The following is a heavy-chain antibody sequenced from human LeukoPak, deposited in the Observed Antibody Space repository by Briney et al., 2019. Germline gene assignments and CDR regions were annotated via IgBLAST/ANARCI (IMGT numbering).Heavy chain of an antibody. CDR1: GYTFTGLY. D-gene: IGHD6-13*01. V-gene: IGHV1-2*04. Sequence: ASVKVSCKAFGYTFTGLYMHWVRQAPGQGLEWMGWINPNSGATKYAQKFQGWVTMTRDTSISTAYMELSRLTSDDTAVYYCAREITSSWFDYWGQGTLVTVPS. J-gene: IGHJ4*02. CDR2: INPNSGAT. CDR3: AREITSSWFDY.